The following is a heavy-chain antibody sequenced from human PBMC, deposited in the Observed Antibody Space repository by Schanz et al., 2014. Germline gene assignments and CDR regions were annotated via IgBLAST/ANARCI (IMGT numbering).Heavy chain of an antibody. CDR3: ARGGGPEDVFDI. Sequence: QVQVVQSGAEVKKPGASVKVSCKASGYTFTDYGVIWVRQAPGQGLEWMGRIIPILGIANYAQNFQGRVTITADKSTSTAYMELTSLRSDDTAVYYCARGGGPEDVFDIWGQGTILTVSS. V-gene: IGHV1-69*04. CDR2: IIPILGIA. J-gene: IGHJ3*02. D-gene: IGHD5-12*01. CDR1: GYTFTDYG.